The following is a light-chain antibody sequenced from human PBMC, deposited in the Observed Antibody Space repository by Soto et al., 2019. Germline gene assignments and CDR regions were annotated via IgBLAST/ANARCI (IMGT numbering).Light chain of an antibody. CDR3: SSFTRSSTYV. CDR1: SSDVGAYNS. J-gene: IGLJ1*01. Sequence: QSVLTQPASVSGSPGQSITISCTGTSSDVGAYNSVSWYQQYPGKAPKVMIYEVNNRPSGVSNRFSGSKSGNAASLTISGLQAEDEADYYCSSFTRSSTYVFGSGTKV. V-gene: IGLV2-14*01. CDR2: EVN.